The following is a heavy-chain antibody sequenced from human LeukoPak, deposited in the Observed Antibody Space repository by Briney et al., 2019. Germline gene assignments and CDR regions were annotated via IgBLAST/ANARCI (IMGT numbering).Heavy chain of an antibody. D-gene: IGHD2-15*01. Sequence: SGTLSLTCSVSGGSISGYYWSWIRQPPGQGLEWIGYMYETGHTMYNSSLKSRVTMSLDTSRNYFSLSLSSVTAADTAVYYCARHPFATPFDYWGPGTLVTVSS. J-gene: IGHJ4*02. V-gene: IGHV4-59*08. CDR3: ARHPFATPFDY. CDR2: MYETGHT. CDR1: GGSISGYY.